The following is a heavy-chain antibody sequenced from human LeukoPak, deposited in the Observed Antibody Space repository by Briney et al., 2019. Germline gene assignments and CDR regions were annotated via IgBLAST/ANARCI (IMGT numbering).Heavy chain of an antibody. J-gene: IGHJ4*02. CDR2: IIPIFGTA. CDR1: GGTFSRYA. Sequence: SVNVSCMASGGTFSRYAISWVGQAPGQGLEGMGRIIPIFGTANYAQKLRGRVTITTDASTSKTYMELSSLRSEDTAVYYCATNFPFDWWGQGTLVTVSS. CDR3: ATNFPFDW. D-gene: IGHD5-24*01. V-gene: IGHV1-69*05.